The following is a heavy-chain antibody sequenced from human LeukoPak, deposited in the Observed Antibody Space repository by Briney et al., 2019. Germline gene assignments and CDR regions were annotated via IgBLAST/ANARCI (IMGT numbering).Heavy chain of an antibody. CDR3: AKLISSIAAAGMNY. J-gene: IGHJ4*02. V-gene: IGHV3-23*01. D-gene: IGHD6-13*01. Sequence: GGSLRLSCAASGSTFSSYAMSWVRQAPGKGLEWVSAISGSGGSTYYADSVKGRFTISRDNSKNTLYLQMNSLRAEDTAVYYCAKLISSIAAAGMNYWGQGTLVTVSS. CDR1: GSTFSSYA. CDR2: ISGSGGST.